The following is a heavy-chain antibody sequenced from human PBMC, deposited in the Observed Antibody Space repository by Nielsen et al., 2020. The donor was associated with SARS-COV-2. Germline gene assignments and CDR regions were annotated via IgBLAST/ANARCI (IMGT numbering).Heavy chain of an antibody. CDR2: IYPADSDT. CDR3: ARRVKGLYYFDY. V-gene: IGHV5-51*01. Sequence: GGSLRLSCKGSGYSFTSYWIGWVRQMPGKGLEWMGVIYPADSDTRYSPSFQGQVTISADKSISTAYLQWSSLKASDTAMYYCARRVKGLYYFDYWGQGTLVTVSS. CDR1: GYSFTSYW. D-gene: IGHD4-11*01. J-gene: IGHJ4*02.